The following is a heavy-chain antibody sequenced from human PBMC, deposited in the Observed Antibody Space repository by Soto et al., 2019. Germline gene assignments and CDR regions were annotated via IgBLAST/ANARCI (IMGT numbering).Heavy chain of an antibody. D-gene: IGHD2-2*01. CDR3: ASTLLGCSSTSCYWAY. CDR1: GYTFTSYG. J-gene: IGHJ4*02. CDR2: ISAYNGNT. Sequence: SVKVSCKASGYTFTSYGISWVRQAPGQGLEWMGWISAYNGNTNYAQKLQGRVTMTTDTSTSTAYMELRSLRSDDTAVYYCASTLLGCSSTSCYWAYWGQGTLVTVSS. V-gene: IGHV1-18*01.